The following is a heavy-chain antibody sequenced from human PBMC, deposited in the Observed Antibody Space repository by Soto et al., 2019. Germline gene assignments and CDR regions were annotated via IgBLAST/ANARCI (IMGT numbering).Heavy chain of an antibody. V-gene: IGHV3-53*01. Sequence: PGGSLRLSCAASGFTVSNNYMSWVRQAPGKGLEWVSVIYSGDSTYYSDSVKGRFTISRDTSKNTLYLQMNSLRAEDTAVYYCAKYNPYSSDWYYFDSWGPGTLVTVSS. D-gene: IGHD6-13*01. CDR3: AKYNPYSSDWYYFDS. J-gene: IGHJ4*02. CDR1: GFTVSNNY. CDR2: IYSGDST.